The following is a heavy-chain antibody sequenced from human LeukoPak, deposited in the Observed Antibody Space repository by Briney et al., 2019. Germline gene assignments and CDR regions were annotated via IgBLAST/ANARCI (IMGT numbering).Heavy chain of an antibody. V-gene: IGHV4-39*07. CDR1: GGSISSSSYY. Sequence: SETLSLTCTVSGGSISSSSYYWGWIRQPPGKGLEWIGSIYYSGSTYYNPSLKSRVTISVDTSKNQFSLKLSSVTAADTAVYYCARLAAGTPYFDYWGQGTLVTVSS. J-gene: IGHJ4*02. CDR3: ARLAAGTPYFDY. D-gene: IGHD6-19*01. CDR2: IYYSGST.